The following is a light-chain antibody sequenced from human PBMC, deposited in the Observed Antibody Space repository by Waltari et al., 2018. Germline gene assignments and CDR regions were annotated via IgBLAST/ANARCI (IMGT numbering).Light chain of an antibody. CDR2: WSS. Sequence: DIVMTQSPDSLAVSLGERATINCKSSQTVLHSSDTKNYVAWYPQKPGQPPKLLIYWSSTRESGVPDRFSGSGSGTDFTLTISSLQAEDVAVYYCHQYSSTPWTFGQGTKVEVK. CDR1: QTVLHSSDTKNY. J-gene: IGKJ1*01. CDR3: HQYSSTPWT. V-gene: IGKV4-1*01.